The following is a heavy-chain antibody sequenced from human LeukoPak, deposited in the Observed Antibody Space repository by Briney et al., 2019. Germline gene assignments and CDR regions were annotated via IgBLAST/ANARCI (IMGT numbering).Heavy chain of an antibody. Sequence: PSVKVSCKASGYTFTSYDINWVRQATGQGLEWMGWMNPNSGNTGYAQKLQGRATMTRNTSISTAYMELSSLRSEDTAVYYCARDDSRTGGFDPWGQGTLSPSPQ. CDR1: GYTFTSYD. CDR2: MNPNSGNT. V-gene: IGHV1-8*01. CDR3: ARDDSRTGGFDP. J-gene: IGHJ5*02. D-gene: IGHD3-22*01.